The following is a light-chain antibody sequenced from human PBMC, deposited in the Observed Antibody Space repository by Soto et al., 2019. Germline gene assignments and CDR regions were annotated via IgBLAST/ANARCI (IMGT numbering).Light chain of an antibody. J-gene: IGKJ3*01. CDR1: QSVSSY. V-gene: IGKV3-20*01. Sequence: EIELTQSPATLSLSPGERATLSCRASQSVSSYLAWYQQKPGQAPRLLIYDASNRATGIPDRFSGSGSGTDFTLTFSRLEPEDFAVYYCQQYGDSPATFGPGTKVDIK. CDR3: QQYGDSPAT. CDR2: DAS.